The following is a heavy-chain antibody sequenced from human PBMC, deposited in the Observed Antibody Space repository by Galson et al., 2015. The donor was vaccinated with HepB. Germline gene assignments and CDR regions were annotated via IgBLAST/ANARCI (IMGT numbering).Heavy chain of an antibody. CDR3: ARDCPAGTGEVWSAFDI. J-gene: IGHJ3*02. CDR2: ISYDGSNK. V-gene: IGHV3-30*04. Sequence: SLRLSCAASTFTFSSYAMHWVRQAPGKGLDWVAVISYDGSNKYYADSVKGRFTISRDNSKNTLYLQMNSLRAEDTAVYYCARDCPAGTGEVWSAFDIWGQGTMVTVSS. D-gene: IGHD6-13*01. CDR1: TFTFSSYA.